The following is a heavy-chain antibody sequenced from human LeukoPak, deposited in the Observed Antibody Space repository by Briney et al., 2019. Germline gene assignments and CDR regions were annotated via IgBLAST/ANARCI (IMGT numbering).Heavy chain of an antibody. V-gene: IGHV4-4*08. CDR3: ARDGVGYYDSSGYYYFQH. CDR1: GGSISGYS. Sequence: SETLSLTCTVSGGSISGYSWSWIRQPPGKGLEWIGCIFSSGSTSYNPSLKSRVTISEDTSKNQFSLTLRSVTAADTAVYYCARDGVGYYDSSGYYYFQHWGQGTLVTVSS. CDR2: IFSSGST. D-gene: IGHD3-22*01. J-gene: IGHJ1*01.